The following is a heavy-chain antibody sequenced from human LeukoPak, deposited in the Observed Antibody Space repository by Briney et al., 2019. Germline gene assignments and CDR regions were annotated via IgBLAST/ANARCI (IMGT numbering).Heavy chain of an antibody. CDR2: SGSST. Sequence: GGSLRLSCTASGFSFSNYAMTWVRQAPGKGLEWVSSSGSSTYYADSVKGRFTISRDNSKNTLYLQMNSLRAEDTAIYYCAKTPVIVVVTYFDSWGQGTLVTVSS. V-gene: IGHV3-23*01. CDR3: AKTPVIVVVTYFDS. D-gene: IGHD3-22*01. J-gene: IGHJ4*02. CDR1: GFSFSNYA.